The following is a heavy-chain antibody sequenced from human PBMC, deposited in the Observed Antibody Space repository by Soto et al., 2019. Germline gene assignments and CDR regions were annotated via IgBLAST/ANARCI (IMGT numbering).Heavy chain of an antibody. CDR3: AAELGFGKLHVV. D-gene: IGHD7-27*01. Sequence: QVQVVQSGVEVRRPGSSVKVSCKASGDTFKNCVISWVRQAPGPGLEWMGGIIPLFGTTDFAQRFQGRLTITTDESTTTAYMELSRLRSEDTATYYCAAELGFGKLHVVWGQGTTVIVSS. CDR1: GDTFKNCV. V-gene: IGHV1-69*01. CDR2: IIPLFGTT. J-gene: IGHJ6*02.